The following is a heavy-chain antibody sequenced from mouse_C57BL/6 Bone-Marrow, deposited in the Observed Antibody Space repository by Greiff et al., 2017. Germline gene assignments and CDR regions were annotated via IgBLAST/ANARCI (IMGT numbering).Heavy chain of an antibody. CDR2: IWSGGST. J-gene: IGHJ4*01. Sequence: QVQLKQSGPGLVQPSQSLSITCPVSGFSLTSYGVHWVRQSPGKGLEWLGVIWSGGSTDYNAAFISRLSISKDNSKSQVFFKMNSLQADDTAIYYCARNRDLYSNFYAMDYWGQGTSVTVSS. CDR1: GFSLTSYG. V-gene: IGHV2-2*01. CDR3: ARNRDLYSNFYAMDY. D-gene: IGHD2-5*01.